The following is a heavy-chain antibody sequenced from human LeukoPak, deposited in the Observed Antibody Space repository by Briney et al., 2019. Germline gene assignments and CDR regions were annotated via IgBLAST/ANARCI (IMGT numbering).Heavy chain of an antibody. V-gene: IGHV3-7*05. D-gene: IGHD4-23*01. CDR2: IKEDGSEK. CDR1: GFTFSNYW. Sequence: GGSLRLSCAASGFTFSNYWMSWVRQAPGKGLEWVANIKEDGSEKYYVDSVKGRFTISRDNAKNSVYLQMNSLRAEGTAVYYCAREQYGGKDYWGQENLVTVSS. J-gene: IGHJ4*02. CDR3: AREQYGGKDY.